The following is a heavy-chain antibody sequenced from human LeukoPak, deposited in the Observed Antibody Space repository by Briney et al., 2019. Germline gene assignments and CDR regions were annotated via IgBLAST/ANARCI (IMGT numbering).Heavy chain of an antibody. J-gene: IGHJ1*01. Sequence: GGSLRLSCAASGFTFSSYWMSWVRQAPGKGLEWVANIKQDGSEKYYVDSVKGRFTISRDNAKNSLYLQMNSLRAEDTAVYYCASAYEYSSSSGPWEYFQHWGQGTLVTVSS. CDR3: ASAYEYSSSSGPWEYFQH. CDR2: IKQDGSEK. CDR1: GFTFSSYW. D-gene: IGHD6-6*01. V-gene: IGHV3-7*01.